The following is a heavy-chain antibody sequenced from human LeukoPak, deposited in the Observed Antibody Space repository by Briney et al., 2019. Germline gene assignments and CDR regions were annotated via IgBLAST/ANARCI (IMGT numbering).Heavy chain of an antibody. D-gene: IGHD6-19*01. Sequence: GGSLRLSCAASGFTFSSYWMHWVRKAPGKGLVWFSRVNSDGSSTTYADSVKGRFTISRDNAKNTLYLQMNSLRAEDTAVYHCARGSTQYSSGWYGLDYWGQGTLVTVSS. CDR1: GFTFSSYW. CDR2: VNSDGSST. J-gene: IGHJ4*02. V-gene: IGHV3-74*01. CDR3: ARGSTQYSSGWYGLDY.